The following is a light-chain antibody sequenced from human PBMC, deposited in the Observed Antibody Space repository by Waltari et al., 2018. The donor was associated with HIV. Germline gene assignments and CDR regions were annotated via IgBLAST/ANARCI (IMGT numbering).Light chain of an antibody. V-gene: IGLV1-51*02. CDR3: AAWADSMGMA. CDR1: NNS. J-gene: IGLJ2*01. CDR2: ENN. Sequence: QSVLTQPPSVSAAPGQRVTISCSGSNNSVSWYQQFPGAAPKLLIHENNKRPSGIPDRFSGSKSGTSATLDITGLQTGDEAEYFCAAWADSMGMAFGGGTKLTVL.